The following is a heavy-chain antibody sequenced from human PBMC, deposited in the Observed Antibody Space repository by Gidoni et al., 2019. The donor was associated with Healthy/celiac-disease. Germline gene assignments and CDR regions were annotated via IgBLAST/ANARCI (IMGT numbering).Heavy chain of an antibody. CDR3: AKDRGGGYSYGRPLDY. J-gene: IGHJ4*02. Sequence: QVQLVESGGGVVQPGRSLRLSCAASGFTFSSSGMHWVRQAPGKGLEWVAVISYDGSNKYYADSVKGRFTISRDNSKNTLYLQMNSLRAEDTAVYYCAKDRGGGYSYGRPLDYWGQGTLVTVSS. D-gene: IGHD5-18*01. V-gene: IGHV3-30*18. CDR1: GFTFSSSG. CDR2: ISYDGSNK.